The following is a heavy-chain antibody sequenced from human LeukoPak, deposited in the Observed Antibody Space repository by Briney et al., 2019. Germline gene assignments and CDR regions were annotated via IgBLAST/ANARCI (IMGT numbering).Heavy chain of an antibody. Sequence: PGGSLRLSCAASGFTVSSNYMSWVRQAPGKGLEWVSAISGSGGSTYYADSVKGRFTISRDNSKNTLYLQMNSLRAEDTAVYYCARRYCSSTTCPVDCWGQGTLVTVSS. CDR1: GFTVSSNY. J-gene: IGHJ4*02. CDR3: ARRYCSSTTCPVDC. D-gene: IGHD2-2*01. CDR2: ISGSGGST. V-gene: IGHV3-23*01.